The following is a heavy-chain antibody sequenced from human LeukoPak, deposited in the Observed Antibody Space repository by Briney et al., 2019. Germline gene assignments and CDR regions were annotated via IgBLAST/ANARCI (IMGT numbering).Heavy chain of an antibody. CDR2: INHSGST. D-gene: IGHD3-22*01. Sequence: SETLSLTCAVYGGSFSGYYWSWIRQPPGKGLEWIGEINHSGSTNYNPSLKSRVTISVDTSKNQFSLKLSSVTAADTAVYYCASLDSSGYSSDAFDIWGQGTMVTVSS. CDR1: GGSFSGYY. CDR3: ASLDSSGYSSDAFDI. V-gene: IGHV4-34*01. J-gene: IGHJ3*02.